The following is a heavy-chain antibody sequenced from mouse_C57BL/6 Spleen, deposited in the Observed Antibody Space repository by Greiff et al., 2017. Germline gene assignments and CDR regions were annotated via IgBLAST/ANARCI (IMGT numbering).Heavy chain of an antibody. V-gene: IGHV7-3*01. CDR1: GFTFTDYY. J-gene: IGHJ3*01. D-gene: IGHD2-4*01. CDR3: AEYDYDDEAWLAY. CDR2: IRNKANGYTT. Sequence: EVKLMESGGGLVQPGGSLSLSCAASGFTFTDYYMSWVRQPPGKALEWLGFIRNKANGYTTEYSVPVKGRFTTSRNNSQSILYLQMNALSADTRATYYCAEYDYDDEAWLAYWGQGTLVTVSA.